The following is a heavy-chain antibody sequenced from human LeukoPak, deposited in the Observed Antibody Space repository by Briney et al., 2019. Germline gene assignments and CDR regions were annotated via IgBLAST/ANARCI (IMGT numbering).Heavy chain of an antibody. CDR2: IYHSGST. Sequence: KPSETLSLTCAVSGGSIDSSNWWSWVRQPPGRGLEWIGEIYHSGSTNYNPSLKSRVTMSVDKSKNQFSLKLSSVTAADTAVYYCARLLYYYDTSGSGYWGQRTLVTVSS. CDR3: ARLLYYYDTSGSGY. D-gene: IGHD3-22*01. CDR1: GGSIDSSNW. V-gene: IGHV4-4*02. J-gene: IGHJ4*02.